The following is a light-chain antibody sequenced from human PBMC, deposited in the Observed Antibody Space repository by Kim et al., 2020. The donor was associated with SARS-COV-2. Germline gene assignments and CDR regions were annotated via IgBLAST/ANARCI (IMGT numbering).Light chain of an antibody. Sequence: EILLTQSPGTLSLSPGERATLSCRASQSLSSFYLAWYQQKPGQAPRLLIYAASTRAPGIPDRFSGSGSGTDFTLTISRLEPEDFAVYYCQQHGSSPIMYSFGQGTKLEI. J-gene: IGKJ2*01. CDR3: QQHGSSPIMYS. CDR2: AAS. V-gene: IGKV3-20*01. CDR1: QSLSSFY.